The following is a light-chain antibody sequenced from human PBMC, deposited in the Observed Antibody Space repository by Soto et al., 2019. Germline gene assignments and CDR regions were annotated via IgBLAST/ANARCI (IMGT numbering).Light chain of an antibody. CDR3: LQHNSYPLIT. Sequence: DIQMTQSPASVSASVGARVTITCLVSQGISSWLAWYQQKPGKAPKLLIYAASSLQSGVPSRFSGSGSGTEFTLTVSSLQPEDFATYYCLQHNSYPLITFGQGTRLEIK. CDR2: AAS. J-gene: IGKJ5*01. V-gene: IGKV1-12*01. CDR1: QGISSW.